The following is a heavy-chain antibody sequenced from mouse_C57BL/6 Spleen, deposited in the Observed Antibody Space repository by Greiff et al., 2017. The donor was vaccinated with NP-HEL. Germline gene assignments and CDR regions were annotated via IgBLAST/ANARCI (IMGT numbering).Heavy chain of an antibody. D-gene: IGHD2-5*01. CDR2: INPNNGGT. V-gene: IGHV1-18*01. J-gene: IGHJ3*01. Sequence: EVQLQESGPELVKPGASVKIPCKASGYTFTDYNMDWVKQSHGKSLEWIGDINPNNGGTIYNQKFTGKATLTVDKSSSTAYMELRSLTSEDTAVYYCARRHSNYLAWFAYWGQGTLVTVSA. CDR1: GYTFTDYN. CDR3: ARRHSNYLAWFAY.